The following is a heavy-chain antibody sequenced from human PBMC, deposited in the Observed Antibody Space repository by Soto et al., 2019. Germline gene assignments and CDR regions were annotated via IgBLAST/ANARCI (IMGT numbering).Heavy chain of an antibody. J-gene: IGHJ4*02. CDR1: GGSVSSGTYY. CDR2: IYYSGST. D-gene: IGHD3-22*01. CDR3: ARDRSYGSSGYYDY. Sequence: PSETLSLTCTVSGGSVSSGTYYWSWIPQPPGKGLEWIWYIYYSGSTNYNPALKSRVTISVDTSKNQFSLKLRSVTAADTAVYYCARDRSYGSSGYYDYWGQGTLVTVSS. V-gene: IGHV4-61*01.